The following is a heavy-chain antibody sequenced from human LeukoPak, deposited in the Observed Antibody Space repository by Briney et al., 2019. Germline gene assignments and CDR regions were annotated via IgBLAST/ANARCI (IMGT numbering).Heavy chain of an antibody. J-gene: IGHJ3*01. CDR2: IGSSGGST. Sequence: GGSLRLSCAASGFTFITAAMTWVRQAPGKGLEWVSLIGSSGGSTYYADSVKGRFTISRDNSNHTLSLQMNSLRVEDTAIYYCVKDIQLSTWGPGTMVTVSS. D-gene: IGHD5-24*01. V-gene: IGHV3-23*01. CDR1: GFTFITAA. CDR3: VKDIQLST.